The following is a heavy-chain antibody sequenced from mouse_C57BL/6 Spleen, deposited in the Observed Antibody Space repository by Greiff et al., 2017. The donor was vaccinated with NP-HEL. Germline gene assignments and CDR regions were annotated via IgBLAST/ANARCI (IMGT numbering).Heavy chain of an antibody. V-gene: IGHV1-69*01. CDR1: GYTFTSYW. CDR2: IDPSDSYT. D-gene: IGHD1-1*02. J-gene: IGHJ4*01. Sequence: VQLQQPGAELVMPGASVKLSCKASGYTFTSYWMHWVKQRPGQGLEWIGEIDPSDSYTNYNQKFKGKSTLTVDKSSSTAYMQLSSLTSEDSAVYYCARYGDAMDYRGQGTSVTVSS. CDR3: ARYGDAMDY.